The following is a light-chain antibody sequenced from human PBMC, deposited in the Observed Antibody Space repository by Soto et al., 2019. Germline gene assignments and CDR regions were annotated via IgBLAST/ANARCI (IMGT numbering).Light chain of an antibody. CDR3: QQSYSTLFT. Sequence: DIQMTQSPSSLSASVGDRVTITCRASQSISSYLNWYQQKPGKAPKLLIYAASSLQSGVPSRFSGSGSGTAFTLTISSLQPGDFATYYCQQSYSTLFTFGPGTKVDIK. J-gene: IGKJ3*01. CDR2: AAS. CDR1: QSISSY. V-gene: IGKV1-39*01.